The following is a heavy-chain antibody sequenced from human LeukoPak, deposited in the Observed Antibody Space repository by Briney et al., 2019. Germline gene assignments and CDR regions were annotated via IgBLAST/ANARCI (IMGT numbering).Heavy chain of an antibody. CDR1: GGSISSSNW. Sequence: SETLSLTCAVSGGSISSSNWWSWVRQPPGKGLEWIGEIYHSGSTNYNPSLKSRVTISVDKSKNQFSLKLSSVTAADTAVYYCARGDIVVVPAASNGGDYYYGMDVWGKGTTVTVSS. D-gene: IGHD2-2*01. V-gene: IGHV4-4*02. CDR2: IYHSGST. J-gene: IGHJ6*04. CDR3: ARGDIVVVPAASNGGDYYYGMDV.